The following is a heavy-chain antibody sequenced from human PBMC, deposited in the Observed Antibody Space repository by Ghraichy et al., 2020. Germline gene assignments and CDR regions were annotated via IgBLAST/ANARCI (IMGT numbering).Heavy chain of an antibody. V-gene: IGHV4-39*01. Sequence: TLSLTCTVSGDSIRSGTHYWGWIRQPPGKELEWIGSIYYSGTTYYNPSLKSRVTISVDTSKNQFSLKVRSVTAADTAVFYCARRRVTSGHYFDSWGQGTLVTVSS. CDR3: ARRRVTSGHYFDS. CDR1: GDSIRSGTHY. CDR2: IYYSGTT. D-gene: IGHD4-11*01. J-gene: IGHJ4*02.